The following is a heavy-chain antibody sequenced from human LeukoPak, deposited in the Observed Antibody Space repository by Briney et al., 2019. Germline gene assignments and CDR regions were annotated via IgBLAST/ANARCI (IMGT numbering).Heavy chain of an antibody. D-gene: IGHD3-22*01. CDR2: IRFDETNK. CDR1: GFTFSNYG. V-gene: IGHV3-30*02. CDR3: AKDLWYFDSSGYSPFDS. Sequence: GGSLRLSCAASGFTFSNYGMHWVRQPPGKGLEWVAVIRFDETNKYYADSVKGRFTISRDNSKSTLYVQMNSLRAEDTAVYYCAKDLWYFDSSGYSPFDSWGQGTLVTVSS. J-gene: IGHJ4*02.